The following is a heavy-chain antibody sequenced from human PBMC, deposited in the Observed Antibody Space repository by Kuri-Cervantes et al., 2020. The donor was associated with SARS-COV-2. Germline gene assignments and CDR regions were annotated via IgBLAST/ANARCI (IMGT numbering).Heavy chain of an antibody. CDR3: ARHYDFWTGYFPF. D-gene: IGHD3-3*01. CDR2: TSYSGNT. Sequence: ARSLRLSCSVSGGSTGSSYWSWIRQPPGGGLEWIGYTSYSGNTNSNPSLKSRVTMSVDTSKNQFSLEMTSVTAADTAIYYCARHYDFWTGYFPFWGQGILVTCSS. J-gene: IGHJ4*02. V-gene: IGHV4-59*01. CDR1: GGSTGSSY.